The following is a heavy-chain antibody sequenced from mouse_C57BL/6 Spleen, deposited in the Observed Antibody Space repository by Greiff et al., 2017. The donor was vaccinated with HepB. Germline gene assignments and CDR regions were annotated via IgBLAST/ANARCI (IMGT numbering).Heavy chain of an antibody. CDR3: ARGQIYYDSPYAMDY. D-gene: IGHD2-4*01. CDR1: GFTFSSYA. CDR2: ISDGGSYT. J-gene: IGHJ4*01. Sequence: EVHLVESGGGLVKPGGSLKLSCAASGFTFSSYAMSWVRQTPEKRLEWVATISDGGSYTYYPDNVKGRFTISRDNAKNNLYLQMSHLKSEDTAMYYCARGQIYYDSPYAMDYWGQGTSVTVSS. V-gene: IGHV5-4*01.